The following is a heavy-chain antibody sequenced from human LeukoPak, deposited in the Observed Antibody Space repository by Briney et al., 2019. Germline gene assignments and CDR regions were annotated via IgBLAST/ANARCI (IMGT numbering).Heavy chain of an antibody. J-gene: IGHJ4*02. D-gene: IGHD6-13*01. V-gene: IGHV3-21*04. CDR1: GFTFSNYN. CDR3: ARADRYGTTWYGRVDY. Sequence: PGGSLRLSCAASGFTFSNYNMNWVRQAPGKGLEWVSSISSSSSYIYYADSVKGRFTISRENAKNSLYLQMNSLRAEDTAVYYCARADRYGTTWYGRVDYWGQGTLVTVSS. CDR2: ISSSSSYI.